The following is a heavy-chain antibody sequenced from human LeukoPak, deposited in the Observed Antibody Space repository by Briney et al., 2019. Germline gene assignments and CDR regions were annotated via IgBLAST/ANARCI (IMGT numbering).Heavy chain of an antibody. CDR3: ARVETYYDILTGYYPRNWFDP. CDR1: GGSISRYY. Sequence: PSETLSLTCTVSGGSISRYYWSWIRQPPGKRLEWIGYIYDSGSTNYNPSLKSRVTISVDTSKNQFSLKLSSVTAADTAVYYCARVETYYDILTGYYPRNWFDPWGQGTLVTVSP. D-gene: IGHD3-9*01. CDR2: IYDSGST. V-gene: IGHV4-59*01. J-gene: IGHJ5*02.